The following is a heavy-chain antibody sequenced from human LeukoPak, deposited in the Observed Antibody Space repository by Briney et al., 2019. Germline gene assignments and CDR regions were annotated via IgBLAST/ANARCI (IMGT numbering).Heavy chain of an antibody. Sequence: PSETLSLTCAVYGGSFSGYYWSWIRQPPGKGLEWIGEINHSGSTNYNPSHKSRVTISVDTSKNQFSLKLSSVTAADTAVYYCARGQRRLTYYYYGMDVWGQGTTVTVSS. J-gene: IGHJ6*02. CDR3: ARGQRRLTYYYYGMDV. V-gene: IGHV4-34*01. D-gene: IGHD2-2*01. CDR1: GGSFSGYY. CDR2: INHSGST.